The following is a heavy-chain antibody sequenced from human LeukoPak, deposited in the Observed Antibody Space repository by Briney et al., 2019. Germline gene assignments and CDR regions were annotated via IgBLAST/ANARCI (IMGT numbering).Heavy chain of an antibody. Sequence: PSETLSLTCTVSGGPINVYYWSWIRQPPGKGLEWIGYIYHSGTTNYNPSLKSRVTISADTSKNQLSLKLISVTSADTAVYYCAVKAPYSPAYTQYWGQGTLVTVSS. J-gene: IGHJ1*01. CDR3: AVKAPYSPAYTQY. D-gene: IGHD2-15*01. V-gene: IGHV4-59*01. CDR1: GGPINVYY. CDR2: IYHSGTT.